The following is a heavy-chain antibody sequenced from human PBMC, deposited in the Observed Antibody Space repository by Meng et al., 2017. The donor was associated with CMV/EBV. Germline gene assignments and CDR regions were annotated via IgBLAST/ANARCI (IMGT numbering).Heavy chain of an antibody. J-gene: IGHJ4*02. D-gene: IGHD2-2*01. Sequence: SEILSLTCTVSGYSISSGYYWGWIRQPPGKGLEWIGSIYHSGSTYYNPSLKSRVTISVDTSKNQFSLKLSSVTAADTAVYYCARERGFVVVVPAANGPFDYWGQGTLVTVSS. CDR2: IYHSGST. CDR1: GYSISSGYY. CDR3: ARERGFVVVVPAANGPFDY. V-gene: IGHV4-38-2*02.